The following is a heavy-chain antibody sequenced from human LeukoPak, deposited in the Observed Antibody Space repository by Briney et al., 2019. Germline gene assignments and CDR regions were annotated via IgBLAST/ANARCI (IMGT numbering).Heavy chain of an antibody. CDR1: GFTFSSYD. D-gene: IGHD4-23*01. J-gene: IGHJ4*02. CDR3: AKERGGTSGVDY. CDR2: IGTAGDT. Sequence: GGSLRLSCAASGFTFSSYDMHWVRQATGKGLEWVSAIGTAGDTYYPGSVKGRFTISRENAKNSLYLQMNSLRAGDTAVYYCAKERGGTSGVDYWGQGTLVTVSS. V-gene: IGHV3-13*01.